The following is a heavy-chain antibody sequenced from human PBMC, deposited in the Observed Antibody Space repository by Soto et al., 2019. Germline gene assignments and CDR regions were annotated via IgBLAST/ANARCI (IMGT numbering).Heavy chain of an antibody. CDR3: AITRGLGLMDA. Sequence: QVHLLESGPGLVEPSGTLSLTCTVSGGSISRRNRWSWVRQSPGKGLEWIGEVSHSGSTNSNPSLKDRVTISLDESNDQVSLTLESMTAADAAVYFCAITRGLGLMDAWGKGTTGCVSS. J-gene: IGHJ6*03. V-gene: IGHV4-4*02. CDR1: GGSISRRNR. D-gene: IGHD2-2*01. CDR2: VSHSGST.